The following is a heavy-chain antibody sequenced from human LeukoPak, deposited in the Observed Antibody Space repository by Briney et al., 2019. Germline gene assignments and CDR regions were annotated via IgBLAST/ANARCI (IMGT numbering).Heavy chain of an antibody. CDR1: GYSISSGYY. D-gene: IGHD4-23*01. CDR3: AREPNPQDYVGDWFDP. V-gene: IGHV4-38-2*02. J-gene: IGHJ5*02. CDR2: IYHSGST. Sequence: KSSETLSLTCTVSGYSISSGYYWGWIRPPPGKGLEWIGSIYHSGSTYYNPSLKSRVTISVDRSKNQFSLKLSSVTAADTAVYYCAREPNPQDYVGDWFDPWGQGTLVTVSS.